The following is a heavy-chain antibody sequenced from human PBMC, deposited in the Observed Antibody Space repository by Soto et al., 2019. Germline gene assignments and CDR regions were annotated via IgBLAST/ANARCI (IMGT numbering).Heavy chain of an antibody. Sequence: LSETLSLTCAVSGGSISSGGYSWTWIRQPPGKGLEWIGYINHSGSTNYNPSLKSRVTISVDTSKNQFSLKLTSVTAADTAVYYCARDKITGLFDYWGQGTLVTVSS. CDR2: INHSGST. V-gene: IGHV4-30-2*01. CDR1: GGSISSGGYS. CDR3: ARDKITGLFDY. D-gene: IGHD2-8*02. J-gene: IGHJ4*02.